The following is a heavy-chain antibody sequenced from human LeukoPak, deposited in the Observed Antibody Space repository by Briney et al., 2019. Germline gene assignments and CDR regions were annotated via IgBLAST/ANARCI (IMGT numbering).Heavy chain of an antibody. V-gene: IGHV4-31*03. J-gene: IGHJ4*02. Sequence: SQTLSLICTVSGASFNSDDQYWNWIRQSPGKGLEWIGSIHPSGMLYNNPSLESRVTMSRDTSKNQFSLNLNSVTAADTAVYFCSRGLDSRKLGYWGQGALVTVSS. D-gene: IGHD3-22*01. CDR1: GASFNSDDQY. CDR3: SRGLDSRKLGY. CDR2: IHPSGML.